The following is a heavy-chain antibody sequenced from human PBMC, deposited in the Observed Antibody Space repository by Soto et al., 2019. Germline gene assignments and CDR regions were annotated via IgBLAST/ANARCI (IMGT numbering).Heavy chain of an antibody. Sequence: SETLSLTCAVYGGSFSGYYWSWIRQPPGKGLEWIGEINHSGSTNYNPSLKSRVTISVDTSKNQFSLKLSSVTAADTVVYYCARGQWLVAARFLDYWGQGTLVTVSS. J-gene: IGHJ4*02. CDR2: INHSGST. CDR1: GGSFSGYY. CDR3: ARGQWLVAARFLDY. D-gene: IGHD2-15*01. V-gene: IGHV4-34*01.